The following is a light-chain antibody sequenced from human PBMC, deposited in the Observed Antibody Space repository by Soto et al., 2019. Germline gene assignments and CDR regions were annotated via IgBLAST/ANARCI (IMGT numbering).Light chain of an antibody. Sequence: PQSPGALSLSPGERATLSCRASQSVSSRYLACYQQKPGQAPRLLIYDASNLESGVPSRFSGSGSGTEFTLTISSLQPDDFATYYCQQYNSYPITFGQGTRLEIK. CDR3: QQYNSYPIT. V-gene: IGKV3-20*01. J-gene: IGKJ5*01. CDR1: QSVSSRY. CDR2: DAS.